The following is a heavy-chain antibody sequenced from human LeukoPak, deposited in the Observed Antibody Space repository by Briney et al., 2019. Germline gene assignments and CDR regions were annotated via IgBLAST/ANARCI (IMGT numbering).Heavy chain of an antibody. CDR3: GGSLRFLEWLSPHNY. CDR2: ISGSGGST. V-gene: IGHV3-23*01. Sequence: GGSLRLSCAASGFTFSSYAMSWVRQAPGKGLEWFSAISGSGGSTYYADSVKGRFTISRDNSKNTLYLQMNSLRAEDTAVYYCGGSLRFLEWLSPHNYWGQGTLVTVSS. CDR1: GFTFSSYA. D-gene: IGHD3-3*01. J-gene: IGHJ4*02.